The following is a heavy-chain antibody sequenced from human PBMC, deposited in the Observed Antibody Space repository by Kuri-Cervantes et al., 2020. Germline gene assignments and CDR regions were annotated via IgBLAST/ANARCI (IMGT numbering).Heavy chain of an antibody. J-gene: IGHJ4*02. CDR3: ARDDYGDPPLFDY. CDR2: ISAYNGNT. Sequence: ASVKVSCKASGYTFTSYGISWVRQAPGQGPEWMGWISAYNGNTNYAQKLQGRVTMTTDTSTTTAYMDLRSLRSDDTAVYYCARDDYGDPPLFDYWGQGTLVTVSS. V-gene: IGHV1-18*01. D-gene: IGHD4-17*01. CDR1: GYTFTSYG.